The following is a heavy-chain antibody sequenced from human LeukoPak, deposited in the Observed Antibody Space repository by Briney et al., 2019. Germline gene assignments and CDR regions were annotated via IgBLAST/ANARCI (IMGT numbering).Heavy chain of an antibody. V-gene: IGHV3-23*01. Sequence: GGSLRLSCAASGFTFSSYAMTWVRQAPRKGLEWVSSISGSGGSTYYADSVEGRFTISRDNSKNTLYLQMNSLRAEDTAVYYCAKAPYYDFWSAYYTGFIPYFDYWGQGTLVTVSS. CDR1: GFTFSSYA. CDR2: ISGSGGST. D-gene: IGHD3-3*01. J-gene: IGHJ4*02. CDR3: AKAPYYDFWSAYYTGFIPYFDY.